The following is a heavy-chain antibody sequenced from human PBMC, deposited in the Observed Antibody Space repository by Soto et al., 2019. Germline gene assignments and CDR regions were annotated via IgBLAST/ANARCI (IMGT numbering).Heavy chain of an antibody. D-gene: IGHD6-6*01. CDR1: GFTFSSYA. CDR2: ISGSGGST. Sequence: PGGSLRLSCAASGFTFSSYAMNRVRQAPGKGLEWVSGISGSGGSTYYADSVKGRFTISRDNSKNTPYLQMNSLRAEDTAVYYCAKAYAAARLGYYYYYMDVWGKGTTVTVSS. J-gene: IGHJ6*03. V-gene: IGHV3-23*01. CDR3: AKAYAAARLGYYYYYMDV.